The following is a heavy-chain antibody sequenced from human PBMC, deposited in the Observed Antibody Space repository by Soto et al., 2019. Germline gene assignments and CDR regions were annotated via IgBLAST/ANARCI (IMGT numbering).Heavy chain of an antibody. Sequence: EVQLVESGEGLVQPGGSLRLSCAASRFTFSGYAMHWVRQAPGKGLEYVSAISSNGGSAYYADSVKGRFTISRDNSKNTLYLQMGSLRAEDMAVYYCATSIVGADHAFDIWGQGTMVTVSS. J-gene: IGHJ3*02. D-gene: IGHD1-26*01. CDR2: ISSNGGSA. CDR1: RFTFSGYA. CDR3: ATSIVGADHAFDI. V-gene: IGHV3-64*02.